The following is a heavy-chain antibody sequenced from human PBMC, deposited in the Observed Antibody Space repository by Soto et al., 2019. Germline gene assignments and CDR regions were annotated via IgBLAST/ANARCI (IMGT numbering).Heavy chain of an antibody. V-gene: IGHV4-59*01. Sequence: VQLQESGPGLVKPSETLSLTCTVSGGSISNYYWSWIRQPPGKGLEWIANIHYSGTTNYNPSLASRVSVSVDTSKNQFSLKLTSVTAAHRAIYYCARYNSYAIDYWGRGTLVTVSS. CDR1: GGSISNYY. CDR2: IHYSGTT. J-gene: IGHJ4*02. CDR3: ARYNSYAIDY. D-gene: IGHD1-1*01.